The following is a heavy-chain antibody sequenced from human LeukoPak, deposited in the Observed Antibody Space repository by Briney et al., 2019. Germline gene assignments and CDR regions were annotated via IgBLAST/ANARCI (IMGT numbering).Heavy chain of an antibody. CDR1: EFTFSSYS. V-gene: IGHV3-48*01. CDR3: AKSSGSHQASDY. D-gene: IGHD6-6*01. J-gene: IGHJ4*02. Sequence: GGSLRLSCAASEFTFSSYSMNWVRQAPGKGLEWVSYITNSGNSKSYADSVKGRFTISRDNTKNSLYLQMNGLRAEDTAVYYCAKSSGSHQASDYWGQGTLVTVSS. CDR2: ITNSGNSK.